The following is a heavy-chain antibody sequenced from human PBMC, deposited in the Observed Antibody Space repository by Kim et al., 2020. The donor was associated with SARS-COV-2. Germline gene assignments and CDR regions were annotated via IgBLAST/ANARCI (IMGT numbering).Heavy chain of an antibody. CDR1: GGSISSGDFY. V-gene: IGHV4-30-4*01. CDR3: ARGISSWRTYAYDS. D-gene: IGHD3-16*01. J-gene: IGHJ5*01. CDR2: IYYTGST. Sequence: SETLSLTCAVSGGSISSGDFYWTWIRQPPGKGLEWIGYIYYTGSTYYNPSLKSRISISLDTSKNQFSLNLSSVTAADTAVYYCARGISSWRTYAYDSWGLGSLVTVSS.